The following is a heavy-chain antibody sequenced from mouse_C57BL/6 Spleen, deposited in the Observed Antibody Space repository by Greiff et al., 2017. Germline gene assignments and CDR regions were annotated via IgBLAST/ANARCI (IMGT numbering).Heavy chain of an antibody. CDR2: ISAGGSYT. Sequence: DVQLVEPGGGLVKPGGSLKLSCAASGFTFSSYAMSWVRQTPEKRLEWVATISAGGSYTYYPDNVKGRFTISRDNAKNNLYLQMSHLKSEDTAMYYCARGTIYDGYYGDLGYFDVWGTGTTLTVSS. J-gene: IGHJ1*03. CDR1: GFTFSSYA. V-gene: IGHV5-4*01. CDR3: ARGTIYDGYYGDLGYFDV. D-gene: IGHD2-3*01.